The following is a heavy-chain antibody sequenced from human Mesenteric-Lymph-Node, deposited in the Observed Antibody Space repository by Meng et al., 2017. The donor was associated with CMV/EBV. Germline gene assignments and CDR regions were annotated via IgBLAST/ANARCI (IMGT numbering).Heavy chain of an antibody. J-gene: IGHJ3*02. CDR2: ILPILGIA. CDR3: ARARYFWSGYYTDAFDI. Sequence: SVKVSCKASGGTFSSYSVSWVRQAPGQGLEWMGGILPILGIANYPQRFQGRVTITADKSTNTAYMELGSLRSEDTAVYYCARARYFWSGYYTDAFDIWGQGTMVTVSS. CDR1: GGTFSSYS. D-gene: IGHD3-3*01. V-gene: IGHV1-69*10.